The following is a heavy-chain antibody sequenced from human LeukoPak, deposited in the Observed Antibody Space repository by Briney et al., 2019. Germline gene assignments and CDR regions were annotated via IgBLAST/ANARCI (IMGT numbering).Heavy chain of an antibody. J-gene: IGHJ4*02. D-gene: IGHD6-6*01. CDR1: GGSISSYY. V-gene: IGHV4-4*07. CDR3: ARDPQLGPFDY. CDR2: IYTNGRT. Sequence: PSETLSLTCTVSGGSISSYYWSWIRQPAGKGLEWIGRIYTNGRTNYNPSLKSRVTMSVDTSRKQFSLKLSSVTAADTAVYYCARDPQLGPFDYWGQGTLVTVSS.